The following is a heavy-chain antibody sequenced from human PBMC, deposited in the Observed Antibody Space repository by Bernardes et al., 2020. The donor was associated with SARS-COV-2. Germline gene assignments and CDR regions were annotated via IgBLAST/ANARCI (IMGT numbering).Heavy chain of an antibody. CDR1: GFTFSSYA. J-gene: IGHJ6*02. CDR2: ISYDGSNK. CDR3: ARRSHCGGDCYTNPYYYYGMDV. V-gene: IGHV3-30-3*01. D-gene: IGHD2-21*02. Sequence: GGSLRLSCAASGFTFSSYAMHWVRQAPGKGLEWVAVISYDGSNKYYADSVKGRFTISRDNSKNTLYLQMNSLRAEDTAVYYCARRSHCGGDCYTNPYYYYGMDVWGQGTTVTVSS.